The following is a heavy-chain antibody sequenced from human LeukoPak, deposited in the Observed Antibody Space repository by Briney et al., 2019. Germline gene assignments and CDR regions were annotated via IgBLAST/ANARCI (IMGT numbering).Heavy chain of an antibody. Sequence: PSETLSLTCTVSGGSISSSSYYWSWIRQPPGKGLEWIGYIYYSGSTYYNPSLKSRVTISVDTSKNQFSLKLSSVTAADTAVYYCAREEYDSRHFDYWGQGTLVTVSS. CDR3: AREEYDSRHFDY. D-gene: IGHD3-22*01. J-gene: IGHJ4*02. CDR2: IYYSGST. CDR1: GGSISSSSYY. V-gene: IGHV4-30-4*01.